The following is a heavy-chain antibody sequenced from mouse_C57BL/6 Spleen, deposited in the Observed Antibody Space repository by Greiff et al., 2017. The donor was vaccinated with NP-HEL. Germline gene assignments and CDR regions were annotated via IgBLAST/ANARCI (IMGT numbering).Heavy chain of an antibody. CDR3: ARAWGQDYAMDY. Sequence: EVMLVESGGGLVQPGGSLKLSCAASGFTFSDYYMYWVRQTPEKRLEWVAYISNGGGSTYYPDTVKGRFTISRDNAKNTLYLQMSRLKSEDTAMYYCARAWGQDYAMDYWGQGTSVTVSS. J-gene: IGHJ4*01. CDR1: GFTFSDYY. V-gene: IGHV5-12*01. CDR2: ISNGGGST. D-gene: IGHD3-3*01.